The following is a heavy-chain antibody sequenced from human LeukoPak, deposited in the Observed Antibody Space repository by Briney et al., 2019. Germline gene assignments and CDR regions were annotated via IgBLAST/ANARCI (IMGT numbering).Heavy chain of an antibody. CDR2: INTDGNTR. CDR1: GFTFSTSW. J-gene: IGHJ4*02. CDR3: VRDMGYYDKF. D-gene: IGHD3-22*01. V-gene: IGHV3-74*01. Sequence: GGSLRLSCATSGFTFSTSWMHWVRQAPGKGLVWVSRINTDGNTRDYADSVKGRFTISRDNAKNTLYLQISSLIAEDTAIHYLVRDMGYYDKFWCRGTLVTVSS.